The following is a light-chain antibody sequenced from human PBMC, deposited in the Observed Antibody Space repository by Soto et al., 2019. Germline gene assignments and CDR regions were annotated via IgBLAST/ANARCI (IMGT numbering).Light chain of an antibody. CDR1: QTISSK. CDR3: QQYNNWPRA. Sequence: EILMTQSPATLSVSPGERVTLSCRASQTISSKLAWYQQKPGQAPRLLIYGSSIRATCISARFSGSGSGTEFTLTISSLQSEDLAVYYCQQYNNWPRAFGQGTKV. V-gene: IGKV3-15*01. CDR2: GSS. J-gene: IGKJ1*01.